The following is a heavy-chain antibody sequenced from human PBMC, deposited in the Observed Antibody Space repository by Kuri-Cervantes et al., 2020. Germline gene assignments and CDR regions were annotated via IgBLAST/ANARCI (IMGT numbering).Heavy chain of an antibody. V-gene: IGHV4-61*01. Sequence: SETLSLTCTVSGGSVSSGSYYWSWIRQPPGKGLERIGYIYYSGSTNYNPSLKSRVTILVDTSKNQFSLKLTSVTAADTAVYYCARDSKYSTSSGPDYYSYYYMDVWGKGTTVTVSS. J-gene: IGHJ6*03. CDR2: IYYSGST. D-gene: IGHD6-6*01. CDR3: ARDSKYSTSSGPDYYSYYYMDV. CDR1: GGSVSSGSYY.